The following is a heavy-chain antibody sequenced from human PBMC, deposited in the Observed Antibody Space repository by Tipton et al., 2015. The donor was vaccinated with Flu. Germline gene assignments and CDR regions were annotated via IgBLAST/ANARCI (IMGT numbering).Heavy chain of an antibody. CDR3: ARDPVRKDGYNLDQ. Sequence: SLRLSCETSGFIFTDCYMTWIRQAPGMGLEWVAHIGPSGAPIHYAESIKGRFTTSRDNAKKSMYLQMDNLRAEDTAVYYCARDPVRKDGYNLDQWGQGTLVTVSS. J-gene: IGHJ4*02. CDR2: IGPSGAPI. CDR1: GFIFTDCY. D-gene: IGHD5-24*01. V-gene: IGHV3-11*04.